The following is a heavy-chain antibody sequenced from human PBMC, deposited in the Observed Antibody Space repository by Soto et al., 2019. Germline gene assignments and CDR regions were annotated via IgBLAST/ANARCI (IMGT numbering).Heavy chain of an antibody. CDR2: IFYSGST. V-gene: IGHV4-39*01. Sequence: PSETLSLTCAVSGGSISSNNSYWGWIRQPPGKGLEWIGNIFYSGSTYYNPSLKSRVTIFVDTSKNQLSLRLSSVTAADTAVYYCARPARSGYYLSWFDPWGQGTLVTVSS. CDR3: ARPARSGYYLSWFDP. CDR1: GGSISSNNSY. J-gene: IGHJ5*02. D-gene: IGHD3-3*01.